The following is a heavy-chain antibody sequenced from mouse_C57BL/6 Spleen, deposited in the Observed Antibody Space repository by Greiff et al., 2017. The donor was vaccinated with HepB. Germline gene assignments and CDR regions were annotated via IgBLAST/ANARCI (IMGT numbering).Heavy chain of an antibody. V-gene: IGHV1-82*01. J-gene: IGHJ2*01. Sequence: QVQLQQSGPELVKPGASVKISCKASGYAFSSSWMTWVKQRPGKGLEWLGRIYPGDGDTNYNGKFKGKATLTADKSSSTAYMQLSSRTAEDSAVYFCASSPYYGSSYVDYWGQGTTLTVSS. CDR2: IYPGDGDT. CDR3: ASSPYYGSSYVDY. CDR1: GYAFSSSW. D-gene: IGHD1-1*01.